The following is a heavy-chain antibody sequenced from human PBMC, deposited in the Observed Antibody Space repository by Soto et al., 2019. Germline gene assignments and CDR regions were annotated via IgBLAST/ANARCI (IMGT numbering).Heavy chain of an antibody. V-gene: IGHV4-39*01. CDR1: GGPISSTSNY. D-gene: IGHD6-19*01. CDR3: AILMQWLVDGFDV. CDR2: VSYRGKT. J-gene: IGHJ3*01. Sequence: QLQLQESGPGLVKPSETLSLTCTVSGGPISSTSNYWGWIRQPPGKGPEWIGSVSYRGKTYYKSSLKIRVTIFVDTSKNQFSLRLNSVTAADPAVYYCAILMQWLVDGFDVWGQGTMVIVSS.